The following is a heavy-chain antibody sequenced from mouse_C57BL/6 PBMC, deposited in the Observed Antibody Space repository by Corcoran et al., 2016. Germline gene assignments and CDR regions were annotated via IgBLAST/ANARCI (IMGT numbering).Heavy chain of an antibody. J-gene: IGHJ4*01. CDR2: INPNNGGT. CDR1: GYTFTDYY. CDR3: ARQLRSIVYYARDY. V-gene: IGHV1-26*01. Sequence: EVQLQQSGPELVKPGASVKISCKASGYTFTDYYMNWVKQSHGKSLEWIGDINPNNGGTSYNQKFKGKATLTVDKSSSTAYMELRSLTSEDSAVYYCARQLRSIVYYARDYWGQGTSVTVSS. D-gene: IGHD3-2*02.